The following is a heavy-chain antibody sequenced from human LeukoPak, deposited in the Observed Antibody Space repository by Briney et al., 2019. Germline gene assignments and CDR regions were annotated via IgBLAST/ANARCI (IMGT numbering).Heavy chain of an antibody. V-gene: IGHV3-48*03. CDR3: ARVTGGREVDY. Sequence: GGSLRLSCAASGFTFTSYEMNWVRQAPGKGPEWVSYISSSDTTIYYADSVKGRFTISRDYAKNSLYLQMTSLRVEDTAVYYCARVTGGREVDYWGQGTLVTISS. CDR1: GFTFTSYE. CDR2: ISSSDTTI. J-gene: IGHJ4*02. D-gene: IGHD5-24*01.